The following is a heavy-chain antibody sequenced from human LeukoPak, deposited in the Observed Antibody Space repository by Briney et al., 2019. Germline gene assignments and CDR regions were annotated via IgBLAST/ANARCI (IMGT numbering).Heavy chain of an antibody. CDR3: ASMAPEEDIVATIDSGKIGY. D-gene: IGHD5-12*01. CDR1: GVSISSSNW. V-gene: IGHV4-4*02. CDR2: IYHSGST. J-gene: IGHJ4*02. Sequence: PSETLSLTCAVSGVSISSSNWWSWVRQPPGKGLEWIGEIYHSGSTNYNPSLKSRVTISVDKSKNQFSLKLSSVTAADTAVYYCASMAPEEDIVATIDSGKIGYWGQGTLVTVSS.